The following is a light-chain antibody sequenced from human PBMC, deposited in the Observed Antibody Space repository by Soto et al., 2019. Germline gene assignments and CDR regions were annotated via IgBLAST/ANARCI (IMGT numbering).Light chain of an antibody. Sequence: EIVMTQSPATLSLSPGERATLSCRASQSFSSSYLSWYQQKPGQAPMLLIYGASSRAAGIPARFSGSGSGTDFTLTISSLQPEDLAVYYCQQDYNLPYTFGQGTKLEIK. J-gene: IGKJ2*01. CDR2: GAS. CDR3: QQDYNLPYT. CDR1: QSFSSSY. V-gene: IGKV3D-7*01.